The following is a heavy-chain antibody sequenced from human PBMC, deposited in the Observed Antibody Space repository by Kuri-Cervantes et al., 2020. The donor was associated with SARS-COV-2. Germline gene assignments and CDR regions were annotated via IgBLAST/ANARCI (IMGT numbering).Heavy chain of an antibody. CDR3: ARDLQRGTFDI. Sequence: SVKASCKASGGTFSSYAISWVRQAPGQGLEWMGRIIPIFGAANYAQKFQGRVTITADKSTSTAYMELSSLRSEDTAVYYCARDLQRGTFDIWGQGTMVTVSS. CDR1: GGTFSSYA. V-gene: IGHV1-69*06. J-gene: IGHJ3*02. CDR2: IIPIFGAA. D-gene: IGHD1-14*01.